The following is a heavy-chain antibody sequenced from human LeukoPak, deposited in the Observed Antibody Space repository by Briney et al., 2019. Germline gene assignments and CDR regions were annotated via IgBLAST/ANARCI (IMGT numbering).Heavy chain of an antibody. Sequence: SETLSLTCAVYGGSFSSYYWSWIRQPPGKGLEWIGYIYYSGSTNYNPSLKSRVTISVDTSKNQFSLKLSSVTAADTAVYYCARDYSNYPGYYYYGMDVWGQGTTVTVSS. V-gene: IGHV4-59*08. CDR2: IYYSGST. J-gene: IGHJ6*02. CDR1: GGSFSSYY. CDR3: ARDYSNYPGYYYYGMDV. D-gene: IGHD4-4*01.